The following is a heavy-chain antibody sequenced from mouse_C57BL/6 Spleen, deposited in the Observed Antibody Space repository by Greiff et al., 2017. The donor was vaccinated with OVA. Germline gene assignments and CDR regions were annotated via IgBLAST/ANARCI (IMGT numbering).Heavy chain of an antibody. V-gene: IGHV5-4*01. J-gene: IGHJ2*01. D-gene: IGHD4-1*01. CDR2: ISDGGSYT. CDR3: ARKIWDYFDY. Sequence: EVQVVESGGGLVKPGGSLKLSCAASGFTFSSYAMSWVRQTPEKRLEWVATISDGGSYTYYPDNVKGRFTISRDNAKNNLYLQMSHLKSEDTAMYYCARKIWDYFDYWGQGTTLTVSS. CDR1: GFTFSSYA.